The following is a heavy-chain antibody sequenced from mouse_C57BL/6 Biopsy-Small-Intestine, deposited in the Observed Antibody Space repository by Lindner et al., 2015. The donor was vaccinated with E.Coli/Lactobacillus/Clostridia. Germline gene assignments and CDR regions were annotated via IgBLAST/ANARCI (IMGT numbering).Heavy chain of an antibody. D-gene: IGHD1-1*01. CDR2: IDPGDGET. J-gene: IGHJ2*01. Sequence: VQLQESGADLVKPGASVKLSCTASGFNIKDYYIHWVKQRTAQGLEWIGRIDPGDGETKYAPKFQGKATITADTSSNTAYLQLSSLTSEDTAVCYCAREFITTFLYYFDYWGQGTTLTVSS. V-gene: IGHV14-2*01. CDR1: GFNIKDYY. CDR3: AREFITTFLYYFDY.